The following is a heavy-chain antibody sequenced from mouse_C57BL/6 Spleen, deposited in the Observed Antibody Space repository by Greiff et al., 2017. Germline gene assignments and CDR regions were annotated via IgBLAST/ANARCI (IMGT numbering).Heavy chain of an antibody. J-gene: IGHJ4*01. CDR1: GYTFTSYW. D-gene: IGHD2-13*01. CDR2: IYPGSGST. Sequence: QVHVKQPGAELVKPGASVKMSCKASGYTFTSYWITWVKQRPGQGLEWIGDIYPGSGSTNYNEKFKSKATLTVDTSSSTAYMQLSSLTSEDSAVYYCARHRDTRAMDYWGQGTSVTVSS. CDR3: ARHRDTRAMDY. V-gene: IGHV1-55*01.